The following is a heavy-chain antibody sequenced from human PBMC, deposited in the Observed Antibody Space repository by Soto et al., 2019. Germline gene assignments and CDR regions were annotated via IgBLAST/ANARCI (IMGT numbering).Heavy chain of an antibody. CDR1: GFTFSSYS. D-gene: IGHD4-17*01. CDR3: ARDLYGDYIFDY. J-gene: IGHJ4*02. CDR2: ISSIYSTI. V-gene: IGHV3-48*01. Sequence: GGSLRLSCAASGFTFSSYSMNWVRQAPGKGLEWVSYISSIYSTIYYADSVKGRFTISRDNAKNSMYLQMNSLRAEDTAVYYCARDLYGDYIFDYWGQGTLVTVPQ.